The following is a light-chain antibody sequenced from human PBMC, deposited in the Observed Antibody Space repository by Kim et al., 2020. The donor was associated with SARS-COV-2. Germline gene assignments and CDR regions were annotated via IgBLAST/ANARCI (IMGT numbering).Light chain of an antibody. J-gene: IGLJ2*01. CDR2: EGS. CDR1: SSDIGCYAL. CDR3: CSHAGGGTMI. Sequence: GQSITISCTGTSSDIGCYALVSWYQQFPGKAPKLIIYEGSKRPSGVSPRFSGSKSGTTASLTISGLQAEDEADYYCCSHAGGGTMIFGGGTQVTVL. V-gene: IGLV2-23*01.